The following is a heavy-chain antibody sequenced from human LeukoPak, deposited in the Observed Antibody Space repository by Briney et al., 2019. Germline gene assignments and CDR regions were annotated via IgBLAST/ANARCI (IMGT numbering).Heavy chain of an antibody. CDR3: ARVWNSFDY. V-gene: IGHV3-23*01. D-gene: IGHD3-3*01. Sequence: GGSLRLSCAASGFTFSSYAMSWVRQAPGKGLKWVSTINDNGAGTYYADSVKGRFTISRDNAKNSLYLQMNSLRAEDTAVYYCARVWNSFDYWGQGTLVTVSS. J-gene: IGHJ4*02. CDR1: GFTFSSYA. CDR2: INDNGAGT.